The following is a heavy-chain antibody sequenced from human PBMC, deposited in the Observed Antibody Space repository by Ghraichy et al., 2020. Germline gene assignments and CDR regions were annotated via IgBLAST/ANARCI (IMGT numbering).Heavy chain of an antibody. CDR2: IQQDGSEK. D-gene: IGHD5-24*01. Sequence: VANIQQDGSEKYSVDSVKGRFTISRDNAKNSLYLQMNSLRAEETSVYDCARDLWLQFEYYFDYWGQGTLVTVSS. J-gene: IGHJ4*02. V-gene: IGHV3-7*01. CDR3: ARDLWLQFEYYFDY.